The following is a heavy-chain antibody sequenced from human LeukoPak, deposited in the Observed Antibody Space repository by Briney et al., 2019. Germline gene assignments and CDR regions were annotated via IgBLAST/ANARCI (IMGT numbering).Heavy chain of an antibody. CDR3: AKGTYSGYDSNAFDI. CDR1: GFTFRGYA. D-gene: IGHD5-12*01. Sequence: GGSLRLSCAASGFTFRGYAMSWVRQAPGKGLEWVSAISGSGGSTSYADSVKGRITISRDNSKNTLWLQMNSLRAEDTAVYYCAKGTYSGYDSNAFDIWGQGTMVTVSS. V-gene: IGHV3-23*01. J-gene: IGHJ3*02. CDR2: ISGSGGST.